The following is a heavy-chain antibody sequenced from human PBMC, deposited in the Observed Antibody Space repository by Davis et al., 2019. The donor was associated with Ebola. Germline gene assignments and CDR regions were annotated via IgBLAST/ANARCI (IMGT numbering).Heavy chain of an antibody. CDR2: IIPILGIA. CDR1: GGTFSSYA. J-gene: IGHJ6*02. Sequence: SVKVSCKASGGTFSSYAISWVRQAPGQGLEWMGRIIPILGIANYAQRFQGRVTITADKSTSTAYMELSSLRSEDTAVYYCARDRITMIVVVPSSYGMDVWGQGTTDTVSS. CDR3: ARDRITMIVVVPSSYGMDV. V-gene: IGHV1-69*04. D-gene: IGHD3-22*01.